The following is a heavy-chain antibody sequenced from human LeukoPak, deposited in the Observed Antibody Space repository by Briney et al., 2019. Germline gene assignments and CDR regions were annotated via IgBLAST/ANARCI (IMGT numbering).Heavy chain of an antibody. CDR1: GFTFSIYD. CDR3: ARDNSNLGY. V-gene: IGHV3-30*02. D-gene: IGHD4-11*01. Sequence: GGSLRLSCAASGFTFSIYDIHWVRQAPGKGLEWVAFIRYDGSNKDYADSVKGRFTISRDNAKNSLYLQMNRLRADEDTAVYYCARDNSNLGYWGQGTLVTVSS. J-gene: IGHJ4*02. CDR2: IRYDGSNK.